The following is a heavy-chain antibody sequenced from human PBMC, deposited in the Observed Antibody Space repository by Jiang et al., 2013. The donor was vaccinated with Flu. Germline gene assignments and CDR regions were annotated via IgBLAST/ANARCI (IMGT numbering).Heavy chain of an antibody. CDR1: GGSFSGYY. J-gene: IGHJ4*02. D-gene: IGHD6-13*01. CDR2: INHSGST. CDR3: ARAGWAAASLDY. V-gene: IGHV4-34*01. Sequence: LLKPSETLSLTCAVYGGSFSGYYWSWIRQPPGKGLEWIGEINHSGSTNYNPSLKSRVTISVDTSKNQFSLKLSSVTAADTAVYYCARAGWAAASLDYWGQGTLVTVSS.